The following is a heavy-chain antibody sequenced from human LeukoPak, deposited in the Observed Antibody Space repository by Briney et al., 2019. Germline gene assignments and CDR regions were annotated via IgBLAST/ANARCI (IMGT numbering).Heavy chain of an antibody. CDR2: ISGSGGST. V-gene: IGHV3-23*01. Sequence: PGGSLILSCAASGFTFSSYAMSWVRQAPGKGLEWVSAISGSGGSTYYADSVKGRFTISRDNSKNTLYLQMNSLRAEDTAVYYCAKQSRSSGWYPIAYWGQGTLVTVSS. J-gene: IGHJ4*02. D-gene: IGHD6-19*01. CDR1: GFTFSSYA. CDR3: AKQSRSSGWYPIAY.